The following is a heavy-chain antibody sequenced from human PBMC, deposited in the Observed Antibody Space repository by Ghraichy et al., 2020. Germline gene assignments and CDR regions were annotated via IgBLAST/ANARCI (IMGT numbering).Heavy chain of an antibody. CDR3: AKNRGCGGDCYSTYYYYYYMDV. Sequence: LSLTCAASGFTFSTYAMHWVRQAPGKGLEYVSTISSNEGNTYYANSVRGRFTISRDNSKNTLYLQMGSLRADDMAVYYCAKNRGCGGDCYSTYYYYYYMDVWGKGTTVTVSS. CDR1: GFTFSTYA. J-gene: IGHJ6*03. V-gene: IGHV3-64*01. CDR2: ISSNEGNT. D-gene: IGHD2-21*01.